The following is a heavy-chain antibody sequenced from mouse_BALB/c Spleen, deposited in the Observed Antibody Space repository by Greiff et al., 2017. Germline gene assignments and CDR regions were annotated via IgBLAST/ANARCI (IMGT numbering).Heavy chain of an antibody. J-gene: IGHJ4*01. Sequence: QVQLKQSGAELVRPGASVTLSCKASGYTFTDYEMHWVKQTPVHGLEWIGAIDPETGGTAYNQKFKGKATLTADKSSSTAYMELRSLTSEDSAVYYCTRSGYRYTKNAMDYWGQGTSVTVSS. CDR2: IDPETGGT. CDR1: GYTFTDYE. CDR3: TRSGYRYTKNAMDY. V-gene: IGHV1-15*01. D-gene: IGHD2-14*01.